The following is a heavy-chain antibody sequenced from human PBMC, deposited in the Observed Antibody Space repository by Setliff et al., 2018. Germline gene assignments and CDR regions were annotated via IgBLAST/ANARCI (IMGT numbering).Heavy chain of an antibody. Sequence: PSETLSLTCTVSGGSISSYYWSWIRQPAGKGLEWIGHIYIGGSANYNPSLKSRVTMPIDTSKNQFSLKLNSVTAADMAVYYCAREQWLDPPGYYYTDVWAKGTTVTVSS. CDR1: GGSISSYY. J-gene: IGHJ6*03. CDR3: AREQWLDPPGYYYTDV. V-gene: IGHV4-4*07. D-gene: IGHD6-19*01. CDR2: IYIGGSA.